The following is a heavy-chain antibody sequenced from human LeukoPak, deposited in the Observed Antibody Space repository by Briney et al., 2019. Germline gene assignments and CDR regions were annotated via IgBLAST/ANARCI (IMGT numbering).Heavy chain of an antibody. V-gene: IGHV4-39*01. CDR3: ARLGLYFDY. Sequence: PSETLSLTCSVSGGSISSSSYYWGWIRQPPGKGLEWIGSIYYSGSTYYNPSLKSRVTISVDTSKNQFSLKLSSVTAADTAVYYCARLGLYFDYWGQGTLVTVSS. J-gene: IGHJ4*02. CDR2: IYYSGST. CDR1: GGSISSSSYY.